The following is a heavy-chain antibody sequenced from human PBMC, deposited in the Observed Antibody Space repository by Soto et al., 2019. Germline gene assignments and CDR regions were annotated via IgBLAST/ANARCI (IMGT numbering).Heavy chain of an antibody. CDR3: ARGTRDFYDILTGYLFDI. CDR1: GGSISSGGYY. V-gene: IGHV4-31*03. Sequence: TLSLTCTVSGGSISSGGYYWSWIRQHPGKGLEWIGYIYYSGSTYYNPSLKSRATISVDTSKNQFSLKLSSVTAADTAVYYCARGTRDFYDILTGYLFDIWGQATMVTVSS. CDR2: IYYSGST. D-gene: IGHD3-9*01. J-gene: IGHJ3*02.